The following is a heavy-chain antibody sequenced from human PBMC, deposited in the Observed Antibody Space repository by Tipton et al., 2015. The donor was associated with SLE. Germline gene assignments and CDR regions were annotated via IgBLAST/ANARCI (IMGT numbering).Heavy chain of an antibody. CDR1: GGSISTYY. J-gene: IGHJ3*02. CDR3: ARRVYGDPHNAFDI. Sequence: TLSLTCTVSGGSISTYYWSWIRQPPGKGLEWIGYIYYSGSTNYNPSLKSRVTISVDTSKNQFSLKLNSVTAADTAVYYCARRVYGDPHNAFDIWGQGTMVTVSS. V-gene: IGHV4-59*12. CDR2: IYYSGST. D-gene: IGHD4-17*01.